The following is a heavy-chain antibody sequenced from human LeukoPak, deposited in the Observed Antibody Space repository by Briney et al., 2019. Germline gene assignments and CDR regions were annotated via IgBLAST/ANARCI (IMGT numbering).Heavy chain of an antibody. V-gene: IGHV1-46*01. Sequence: ASVKVSCKASGYTFTSYYMHWVRQAPGQGLEWMGIINPSGGSTNYAQKFRGRVTMTRDTSTSTVYMELSSLRSEDTAVYYCASRGAAADSNVDYWGQGTLVTVSS. CDR2: INPSGGST. D-gene: IGHD6-13*01. J-gene: IGHJ4*02. CDR1: GYTFTSYY. CDR3: ASRGAAADSNVDY.